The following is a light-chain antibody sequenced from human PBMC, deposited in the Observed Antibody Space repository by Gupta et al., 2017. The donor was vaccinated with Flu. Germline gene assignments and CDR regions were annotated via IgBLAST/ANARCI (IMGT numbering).Light chain of an antibody. V-gene: IGKV3-11*01. CDR1: QIVRNF. CDR2: DVF. Sequence: SLSPVESATLSCRASQIVRNFLAWCQQKPGQSPRLLSYDVFNRATGIPASFSGSGSGTDFILTISSLEPEDFAVYYCQLSSAFGGGTKVEI. J-gene: IGKJ4*01. CDR3: QLSSA.